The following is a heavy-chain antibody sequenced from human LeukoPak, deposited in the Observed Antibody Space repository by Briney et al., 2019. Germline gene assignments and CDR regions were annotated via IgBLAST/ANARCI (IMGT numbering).Heavy chain of an antibody. J-gene: IGHJ6*01. CDR2: LYPGESDP. Sequence: GEALKISCYCSGFNFTSYWLGWVRPMPGKGLEWMGILYPGESDPRYSPSFQGQVTIAADQSLSTADPQWSSLKASDTAMYYCARHGRREDHSYYYYVMDVWGQGTTVSVSS. D-gene: IGHD1-14*01. CDR3: ARHGRREDHSYYYYVMDV. CDR1: GFNFTSYW. V-gene: IGHV5-51*01.